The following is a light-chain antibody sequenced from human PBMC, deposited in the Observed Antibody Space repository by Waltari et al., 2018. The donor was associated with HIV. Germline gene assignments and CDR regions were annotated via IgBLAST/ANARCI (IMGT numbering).Light chain of an antibody. Sequence: QLVLIQSPSASASLGASVKLPCTLSRGHINYAIVRHQQQQPEQGPRYLMKINSDGSHSKGGGIPDRVSGSSSGAERYLIISSLQSEDEADYDCQTWGTGIRVFGGGTKLTVL. J-gene: IGLJ2*01. CDR1: RGHINYA. CDR2: INSDGSH. V-gene: IGLV4-69*01. CDR3: QTWGTGIRV.